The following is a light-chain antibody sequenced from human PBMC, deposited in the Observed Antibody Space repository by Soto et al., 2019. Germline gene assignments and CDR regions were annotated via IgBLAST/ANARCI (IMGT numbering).Light chain of an antibody. CDR2: LGS. CDR3: MQTLQAPWT. CDR1: QSLLDDDAYNY. V-gene: IGKV2-28*01. J-gene: IGKJ1*01. Sequence: DIVMTQSPLSLSVTPGEPASMSCRSSQSLLDDDAYNYLDWYLQKPGQSPQLLISLGSNRASGVPDRLSGSGSGTDFTLKISRVEAEDVGVYYCMQTLQAPWTFGQGTKVEV.